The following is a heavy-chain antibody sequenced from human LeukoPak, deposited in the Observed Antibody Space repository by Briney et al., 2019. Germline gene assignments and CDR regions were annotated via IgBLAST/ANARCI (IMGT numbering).Heavy chain of an antibody. Sequence: GGSLRLSCAASGFTFSSYAMSWVRQAPGKGLEWVSAISGSGGSTYYADSVKGRFTISRDNSKNTLYLQMNSLRAEDTAVYYCAKDATDALQHWSGYYVLRAQAYFDYWGQGTLVTVSS. CDR1: GFTFSSYA. J-gene: IGHJ4*02. CDR2: ISGSGGST. V-gene: IGHV3-23*01. CDR3: AKDATDALQHWSGYYVLRAQAYFDY. D-gene: IGHD3-3*01.